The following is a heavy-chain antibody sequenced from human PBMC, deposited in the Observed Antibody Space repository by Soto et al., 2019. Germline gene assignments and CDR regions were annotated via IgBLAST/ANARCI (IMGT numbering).Heavy chain of an antibody. CDR3: ARGLRAAAGTTDY. CDR1: GGSISSYY. J-gene: IGHJ4*02. V-gene: IGHV4-59*01. D-gene: IGHD6-13*01. CDR2: IYYSGST. Sequence: QVQLQESGPGLVKPSETLSLTCTVSGGSISSYYWSWIRQPPGKGLEWIGYIYYSGSTNYNPSLKSRVPISVDKSKEECCLRQSSVTAADPAVYCCARGLRAAAGTTDYWGQGTLVTVSS.